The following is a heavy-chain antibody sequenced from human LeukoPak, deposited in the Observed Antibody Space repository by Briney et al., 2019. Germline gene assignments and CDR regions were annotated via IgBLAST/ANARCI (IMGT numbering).Heavy chain of an antibody. CDR3: SREDTIFAVGDY. Sequence: GASVRVSCKASGYTFTSYGMSWVRQAPGQGLEWVGWISAYNGNTNYAQKLQGRVTITTDTATSTAYMELRSLRAEDTAVYYLSREDTIFAVGDYWGQGTLVTVSS. CDR2: ISAYNGNT. CDR1: GYTFTSYG. D-gene: IGHD3-3*01. V-gene: IGHV1-18*01. J-gene: IGHJ4*02.